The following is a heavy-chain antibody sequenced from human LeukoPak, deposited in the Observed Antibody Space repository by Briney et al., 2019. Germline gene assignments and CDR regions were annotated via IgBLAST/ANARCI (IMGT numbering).Heavy chain of an antibody. CDR2: IKQDGSEK. CDR3: AKMDRGDYYGSGSYYPLYYMDV. J-gene: IGHJ6*03. Sequence: PGGSLRLSCAASGFTFSSYWMSWVRQAPGKGLEWVANIKQDGSEKYYVDSVKGRFIISRDNAKNSLYLQMNSLRAEDTAVYYCAKMDRGDYYGSGSYYPLYYMDVWGKGTTVTISS. CDR1: GFTFSSYW. V-gene: IGHV3-7*01. D-gene: IGHD3-10*01.